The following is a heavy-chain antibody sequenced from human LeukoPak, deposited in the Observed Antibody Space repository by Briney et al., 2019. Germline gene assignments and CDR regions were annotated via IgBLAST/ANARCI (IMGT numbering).Heavy chain of an antibody. CDR1: GGSFSGYY. CDR2: INHSGST. CDR3: ARKVVVVPAAILRPKRAEYFQH. J-gene: IGHJ1*01. Sequence: KPSETLSLTCAVYGGSFSGYYWSWIRQPPGKGLEWIGEINHSGSTDYNPSLKSRVTISVDTSKNQFSLKLSSVTAADTAVYYCARKVVVVPAAILRPKRAEYFQHWGQGTLATVSS. D-gene: IGHD2-2*01. V-gene: IGHV4-34*01.